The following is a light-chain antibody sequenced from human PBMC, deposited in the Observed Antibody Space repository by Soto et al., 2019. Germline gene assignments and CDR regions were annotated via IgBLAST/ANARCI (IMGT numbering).Light chain of an antibody. J-gene: IGKJ1*01. CDR2: DAS. CDR3: QRET. Sequence: EIVLTQSPATLSLYPGDRATLSCRASQSVSNSLAWYQQKPGQAPRLLIHDASERAAGIPARFSGSGSGTDFTLTISSLEPEDFAVYFCQRETFGQGTKV. CDR1: QSVSNS. V-gene: IGKV3-11*01.